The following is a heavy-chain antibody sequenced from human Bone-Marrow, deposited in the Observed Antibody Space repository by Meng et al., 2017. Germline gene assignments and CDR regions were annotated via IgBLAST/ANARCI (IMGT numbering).Heavy chain of an antibody. CDR1: GYNFPDYW. Sequence: ASVKVSCKPSGYNFPDYWLHWVRQAPGQGLEWMGRINPNSGGTNYAQKFQGRVTMTRDTSISTAYMELSRLRSDDTAVYYCARDSRGIAAAGPFDYWGQGTLVTVSS. V-gene: IGHV1-2*06. CDR2: INPNSGGT. CDR3: ARDSRGIAAAGPFDY. D-gene: IGHD6-13*01. J-gene: IGHJ4*02.